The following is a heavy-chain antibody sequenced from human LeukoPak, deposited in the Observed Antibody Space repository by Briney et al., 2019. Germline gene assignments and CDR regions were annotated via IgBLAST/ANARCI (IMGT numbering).Heavy chain of an antibody. CDR2: ISGSGGST. Sequence: GGSLRLSCAASGFTFSSYWMHWVRQAPGKGLEWVSAISGSGGSTYYADSVKGRFTISRDNSKNTLYLQMNSLRAEDTAVYYCAKDFVVVPGNVNYFDYWGQGTLVTVSS. CDR1: GFTFSSYW. CDR3: AKDFVVVPGNVNYFDY. V-gene: IGHV3-23*01. D-gene: IGHD2-21*02. J-gene: IGHJ4*02.